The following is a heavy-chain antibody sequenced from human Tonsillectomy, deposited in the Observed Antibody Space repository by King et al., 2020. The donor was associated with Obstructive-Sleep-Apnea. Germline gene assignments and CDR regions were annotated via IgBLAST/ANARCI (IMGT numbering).Heavy chain of an antibody. CDR2: INAGNGNT. V-gene: IGHV1-3*01. Sequence: QLVQSGAEVRKPGASVKFSCKASGYTFTSYPIHWVRHAPGQKLEWMGWINAGNGNTKYSQKFQGRVTITSDTSASTASMELSSLRSEDTAVYYCARDPNNRDGDYFDYWGQGTLVTVSS. J-gene: IGHJ4*02. CDR1: GYTFTSYP. D-gene: IGHD1-14*01. CDR3: ARDPNNRDGDYFDY.